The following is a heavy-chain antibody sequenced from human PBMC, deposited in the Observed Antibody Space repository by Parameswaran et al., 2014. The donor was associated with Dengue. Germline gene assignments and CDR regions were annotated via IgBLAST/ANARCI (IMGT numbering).Heavy chain of an antibody. CDR2: IKSKTDGGTT. J-gene: IGHJ4*02. CDR3: TTTSLYYDFWSGLGVNHDDDY. D-gene: IGHD3-3*01. Sequence: VRQMPGKGLEWVGRIKSKTDGGTTDYAAPVKGRFTISRDDSKNTLYLQMNSLKTEDTAVYYCTTTSLYYDFWSGLGVNHDDDYWGQGTLVTVSS. V-gene: IGHV3-15*01.